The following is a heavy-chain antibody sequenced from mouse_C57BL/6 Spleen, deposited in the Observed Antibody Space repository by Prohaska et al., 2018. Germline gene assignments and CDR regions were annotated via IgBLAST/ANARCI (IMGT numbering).Heavy chain of an antibody. V-gene: IGHV1-26*01. CDR1: GYTFTDYY. J-gene: IGHJ2*01. CDR3: ARGGGFDY. CDR2: INPNNGGT. D-gene: IGHD1-1*02. Sequence: PGASVKISCKASGYTFTDYYMNWVKQSHGKSLEWIGDINPNNGGTSYNQKFKGKATLTEDNSSGPAYMWLGGWTSEDSAFYYCARGGGFDYWGQGTTLTVSS.